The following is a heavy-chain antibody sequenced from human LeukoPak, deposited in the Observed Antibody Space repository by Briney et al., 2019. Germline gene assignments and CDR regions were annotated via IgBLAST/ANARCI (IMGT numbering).Heavy chain of an antibody. CDR1: GFTFSSYP. V-gene: IGHV3-23*01. CDR3: AKDLVPAARGYYFDY. D-gene: IGHD2-2*01. J-gene: IGHJ4*02. Sequence: GGSLRLSCAASGFTFSSYPISWVRQAPGKGLEWVSAISGSGGSTYYADSVKGRFTISRDNSKNTLYLQMNSMRAEDTAVYYCAKDLVPAARGYYFDYWGQGTLVTVSS. CDR2: ISGSGGST.